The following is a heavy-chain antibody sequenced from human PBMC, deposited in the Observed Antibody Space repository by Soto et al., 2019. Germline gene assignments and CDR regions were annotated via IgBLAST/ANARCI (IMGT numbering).Heavy chain of an antibody. J-gene: IGHJ3*02. V-gene: IGHV4-59*01. Sequence: SETLSLTCTVSGGSISSYYWSWIRQPPGKGLEWIGYIYYSGSTNYNPSLKSRVTISVDTSKNQFSLKLSSVTAADTAVYYCARAPGGVAGLLDAFDIWGQGTMVNVSS. CDR2: IYYSGST. D-gene: IGHD6-19*01. CDR3: ARAPGGVAGLLDAFDI. CDR1: GGSISSYY.